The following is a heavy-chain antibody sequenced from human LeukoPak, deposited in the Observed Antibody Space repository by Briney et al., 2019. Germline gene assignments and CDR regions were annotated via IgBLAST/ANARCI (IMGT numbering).Heavy chain of an antibody. Sequence: ASVKVSCKAPGYTFTGYYMHWVRQAPGQGLEWMGWINPSSGGTNYAQKFQGRVTMTRDTSISTAYMEPSRLRSDDTAVYFCARGTGEGYTYGRYYFDYWGQGTLVTVSS. CDR3: ARGTGEGYTYGRYYFDY. CDR1: GYTFTGYY. J-gene: IGHJ4*02. D-gene: IGHD5-18*01. V-gene: IGHV1-2*02. CDR2: INPSSGGT.